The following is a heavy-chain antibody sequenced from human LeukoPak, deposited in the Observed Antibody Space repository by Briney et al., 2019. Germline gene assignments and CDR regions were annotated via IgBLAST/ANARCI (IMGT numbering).Heavy chain of an antibody. CDR1: GYTFTGYY. CDR2: INPNSGGT. D-gene: IGHD2-15*01. Sequence: ASVKVSCKASGYTFTGYYMHWVRQAPGQGFEWMGWINPNSGGTNYAQKFQGRVTMTRDTSISTAYMELSRLRSDDTAVYYCARGPRGYSPYYYYYYMDVWGKGTTVTVSS. J-gene: IGHJ6*03. CDR3: ARGPRGYSPYYYYYYMDV. V-gene: IGHV1-2*02.